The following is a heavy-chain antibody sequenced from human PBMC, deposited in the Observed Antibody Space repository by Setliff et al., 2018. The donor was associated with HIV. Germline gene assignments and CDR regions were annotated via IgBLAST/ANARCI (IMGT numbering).Heavy chain of an antibody. V-gene: IGHV4-59*12. Sequence: SETLSLTCTVSSGSISTYYWNWLRQTPGKGLEWIAYTFDNGNTHYNPSLESRVTLSLDTSRNLFSLKLSSVTAADTAVYYCASLWGSSWDAYYYYGMDVWGQGTTVTVSS. CDR3: ASLWGSSWDAYYYYGMDV. CDR1: SGSISTYY. CDR2: TFDNGNT. J-gene: IGHJ6*02. D-gene: IGHD6-13*01.